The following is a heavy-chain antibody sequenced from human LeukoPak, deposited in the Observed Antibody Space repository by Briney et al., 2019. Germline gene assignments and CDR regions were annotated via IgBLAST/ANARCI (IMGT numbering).Heavy chain of an antibody. CDR1: GGSFSGYY. CDR3: ARGGRTTPRAFDI. CDR2: INHSGST. Sequence: SETLSLTCGVYGGSFSGYYWSWIRQPPGKGLEWIGEINHSGSTNYNPSLKSRVTISVDTSKNQFSLKLSSVTAADTAVYYCARGGRTTPRAFDIWGQGTMVTVSS. J-gene: IGHJ3*02. V-gene: IGHV4-34*01. D-gene: IGHD2/OR15-2a*01.